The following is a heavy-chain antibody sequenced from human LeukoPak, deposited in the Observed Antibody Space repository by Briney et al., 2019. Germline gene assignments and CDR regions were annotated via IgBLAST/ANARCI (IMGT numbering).Heavy chain of an antibody. V-gene: IGHV3-23*01. D-gene: IGHD3-3*01. CDR3: AKAADYDFWSGYTYYFDY. Sequence: TGGSLRLSCAASGFTFSSYGMSWVRQAPGKGLEWVSAISGSGGSTYYADSVKGRFTISRDNSKNTLYLQMNSLRAEDTAVYYCAKAADYDFWSGYTYYFDYWGQGTLVTVSS. CDR1: GFTFSSYG. J-gene: IGHJ4*02. CDR2: ISGSGGST.